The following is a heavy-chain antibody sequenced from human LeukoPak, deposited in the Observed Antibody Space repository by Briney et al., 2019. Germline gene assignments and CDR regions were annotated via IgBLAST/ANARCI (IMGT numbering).Heavy chain of an antibody. Sequence: GGSLRLSCAASGFIFSDYYMSWIRQAPGKGLEWVSTIKGTGLTTYYADPVKGRFTNSRDNAKNSLFLQMSSLRADDTAIYYCARAGELRYMDVWGKGTAVTVSS. V-gene: IGHV3-11*04. CDR2: IKGTGLTT. D-gene: IGHD3-16*01. CDR1: GFIFSDYY. CDR3: ARAGELRYMDV. J-gene: IGHJ6*03.